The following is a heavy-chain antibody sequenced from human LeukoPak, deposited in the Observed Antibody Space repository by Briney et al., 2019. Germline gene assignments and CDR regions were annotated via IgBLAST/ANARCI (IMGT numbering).Heavy chain of an antibody. D-gene: IGHD2-15*01. CDR3: ARTLGATPDDY. Sequence: GGSLRLPCAASGFTFSSYGMHWVRQAPGKGLEWVAVIWYDGSNKYYADSVKGRFTISRDNSKNTLYLQMNSLRAEDTAVYYCARTLGATPDDYWGQGTLVTVSS. CDR1: GFTFSSYG. V-gene: IGHV3-33*01. J-gene: IGHJ4*02. CDR2: IWYDGSNK.